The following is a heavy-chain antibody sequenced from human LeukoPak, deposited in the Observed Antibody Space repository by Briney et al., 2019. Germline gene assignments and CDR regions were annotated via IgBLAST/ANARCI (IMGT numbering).Heavy chain of an antibody. J-gene: IGHJ5*02. Sequence: KPSETLSLTCTVSGYSISSGYYWGWIRQPPGKGLEWIGSIYHSGSTYYNPSLESRVTISVDTSRNQFSLKLNSVTAADTAVYYCARGGEWIDFWSGANWFDPWGQGTLVTVSS. CDR3: ARGGEWIDFWSGANWFDP. D-gene: IGHD3-3*01. CDR2: IYHSGST. V-gene: IGHV4-38-2*02. CDR1: GYSISSGYY.